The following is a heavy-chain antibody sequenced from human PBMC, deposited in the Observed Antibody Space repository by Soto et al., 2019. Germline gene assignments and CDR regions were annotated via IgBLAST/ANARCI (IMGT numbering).Heavy chain of an antibody. CDR1: GYSFTSYW. D-gene: IGHD1-7*01. CDR3: ARHFRTQDYYYTMDV. Sequence: EVQLVQSGAEVKKPGESLRISCKGSGYSFTSYWISWVRQMPGKGLEWMGRIDPSDSYTNYSPSFQGHVTISADKSITTAYLQWSSLKASDTAMYYCARHFRTQDYYYTMDVWGQGTTVTVSS. V-gene: IGHV5-10-1*01. CDR2: IDPSDSYT. J-gene: IGHJ6*02.